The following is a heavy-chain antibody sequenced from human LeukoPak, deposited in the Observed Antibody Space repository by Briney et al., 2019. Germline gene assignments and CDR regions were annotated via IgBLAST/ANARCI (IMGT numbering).Heavy chain of an antibody. J-gene: IGHJ4*02. CDR1: GGSISRGGYY. CDR3: ARDHPYCSGGSCYPGGFDY. D-gene: IGHD2-15*01. CDR2: IYYSGST. Sequence: PSETLSLTCTVSGGSISRGGYYWSWIRQHPGKGLEWIGYIYYSGSTYYNPSLKSRVTISVDTSKNQFSLKLSSVTAADTAVYYCARDHPYCSGGSCYPGGFDYWGQGTLVTVSS. V-gene: IGHV4-31*03.